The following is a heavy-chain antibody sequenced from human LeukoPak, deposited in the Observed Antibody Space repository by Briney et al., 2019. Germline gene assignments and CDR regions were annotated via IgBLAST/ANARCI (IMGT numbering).Heavy chain of an antibody. D-gene: IGHD4-17*01. CDR3: ARDADPDYGDLLFDYFDY. V-gene: IGHV3-64*01. Sequence: GGSLSLSWAAYGFTFSSYAMHWVRPATGKGLEYVSAISINGGSTYYANSVKGRFTISIDNSKNTLYLQMGSLRGEDTAVYYCARDADPDYGDLLFDYFDYWGQGTLVTVSS. CDR1: GFTFSSYA. CDR2: ISINGGST. J-gene: IGHJ4*02.